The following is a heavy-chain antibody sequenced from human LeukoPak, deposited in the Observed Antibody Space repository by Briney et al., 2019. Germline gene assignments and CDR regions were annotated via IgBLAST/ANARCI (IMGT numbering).Heavy chain of an antibody. CDR3: VRDSDYCSGGTCFPYYDY. V-gene: IGHV3-64*01. Sequence: GGSLRLSCVASGFTFNTYAIHWVRQAPGEGLEYVSAINSKGTNTYYANSVKGRFTISRDNSKNTLYLQMGSLRAEDMAVYYCVRDSDYCSGGTCFPYYDYWGQGTLVTVSS. CDR1: GFTFNTYA. CDR2: INSKGTNT. D-gene: IGHD2-15*01. J-gene: IGHJ4*02.